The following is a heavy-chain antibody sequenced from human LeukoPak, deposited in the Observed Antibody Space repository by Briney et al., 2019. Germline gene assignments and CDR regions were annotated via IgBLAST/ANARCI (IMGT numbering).Heavy chain of an antibody. J-gene: IGHJ4*02. V-gene: IGHV1-8*01. CDR3: ARGLDTVAEMDFDY. Sequence: ASVKVSCKASGYTFTSYDINWVRQATGQGLEWMGWMNPNSGNTGYAQKFQGRVTMTRNTSISTAYMELSSLRSEDTAVYYCARGLDTVAEMDFDYWGQGTLVTVSS. CDR2: MNPNSGNT. CDR1: GYTFTSYD. D-gene: IGHD6-19*01.